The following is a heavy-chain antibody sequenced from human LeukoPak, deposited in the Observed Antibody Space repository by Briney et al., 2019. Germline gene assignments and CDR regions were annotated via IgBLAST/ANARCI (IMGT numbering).Heavy chain of an antibody. D-gene: IGHD5-24*01. CDR3: AKGGVEMATFGAFDI. J-gene: IGHJ3*02. CDR1: GFTFSDYA. Sequence: SGGSLRLSCAASGFTFSDYAMHWVRQAPGKGLEWVAVISYDGSNKYYADSVKGRFTISRDNSKNTLYLQMNSLRAEDTAVYYCAKGGVEMATFGAFDIWGQGTMVTVSS. CDR2: ISYDGSNK. V-gene: IGHV3-30-3*01.